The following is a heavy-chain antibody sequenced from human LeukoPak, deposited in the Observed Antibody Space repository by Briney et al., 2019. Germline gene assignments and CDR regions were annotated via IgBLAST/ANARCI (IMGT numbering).Heavy chain of an antibody. J-gene: IGHJ6*04. Sequence: GGSLRLSCAASGFTFSSYWMSWVRQAPGKGLEWVANIKQDGSEKYYVDSVKGRFTISRDNAKNTLYLQMNSLRAEDTAVYYCAREKITMVRGKYYYGMDVWGKGTTVTVSS. CDR2: IKQDGSEK. D-gene: IGHD3-10*01. V-gene: IGHV3-7*01. CDR1: GFTFSSYW. CDR3: AREKITMVRGKYYYGMDV.